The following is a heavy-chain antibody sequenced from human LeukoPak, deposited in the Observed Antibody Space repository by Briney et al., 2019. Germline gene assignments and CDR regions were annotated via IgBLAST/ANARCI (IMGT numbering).Heavy chain of an antibody. D-gene: IGHD1-14*01. CDR1: GYTLTCYY. Sequence: ASVKVSCKASGYTLTCYYIHWVRQAPGQGLEWMGIIDPSGVTTNYAQNFQGRVTMTRDTSTSTVYMELSSLRSEDTAVYYCATPNNIDAFDMWGQGTMVTVSS. CDR2: IDPSGVTT. J-gene: IGHJ3*02. V-gene: IGHV1-46*01. CDR3: ATPNNIDAFDM.